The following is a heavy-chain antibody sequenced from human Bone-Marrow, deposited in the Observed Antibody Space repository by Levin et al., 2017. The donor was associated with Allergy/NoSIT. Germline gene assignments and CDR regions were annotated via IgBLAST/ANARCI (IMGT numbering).Heavy chain of an antibody. CDR1: GFTFSRHW. J-gene: IGHJ6*02. V-gene: IGHV3-74*01. Sequence: GESLKISCAASGFTFSRHWMHWVRQAPGKGLVWVSRIITDGSSTTYADSVKGRFTISRDNAKNTLFLEMNSLRAEDTAVYYCEKVANDGNYGYYYGLDVWGQGTTVTVS. D-gene: IGHD1-7*01. CDR2: IITDGSST. CDR3: EKVANDGNYGYYYGLDV.